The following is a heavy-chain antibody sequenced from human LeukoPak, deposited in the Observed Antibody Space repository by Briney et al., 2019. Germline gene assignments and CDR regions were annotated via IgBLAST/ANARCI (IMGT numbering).Heavy chain of an antibody. Sequence: PSETLSLTCTVSGGSISSYYWSWIRQPPGKGLEWIGYIYYSGSTNYNPSLKSRVTISVDTSKNQFSLKLSSVTAADTAVYYCARGLRFLEWLPDYYYYYYMDVWGKGTTVTVSS. CDR2: IYYSGST. J-gene: IGHJ6*03. CDR1: GGSISSYY. CDR3: ARGLRFLEWLPDYYYYYYMDV. D-gene: IGHD3-3*01. V-gene: IGHV4-59*01.